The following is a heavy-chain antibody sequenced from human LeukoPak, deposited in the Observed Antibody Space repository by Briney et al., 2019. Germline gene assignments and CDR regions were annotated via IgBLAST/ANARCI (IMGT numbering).Heavy chain of an antibody. Sequence: SETLSLTCAVYGGSFSGYYWSWIRQPPGKGLEWIGEINHSGSTNYNPSLKSRVTISVDPSKNQFSLKLSSVTAADTAVYYCARGRVGGVVPAARLFEYWGQGTLVTVSS. V-gene: IGHV4-34*01. J-gene: IGHJ4*02. CDR3: ARGRVGGVVPAARLFEY. CDR2: INHSGST. D-gene: IGHD2-2*01. CDR1: GGSFSGYY.